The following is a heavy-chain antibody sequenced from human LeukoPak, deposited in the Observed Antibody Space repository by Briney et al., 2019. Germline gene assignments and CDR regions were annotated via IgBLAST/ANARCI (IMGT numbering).Heavy chain of an antibody. Sequence: GGSLRLSCTASGFTFTDAWMSWVRQAPGKGLEWVGRIKSKGSGGTTDYAAPVKGRFTTSRDDSKNTVYLQMNSLKTEDTAVYFCSWLSCGGSCWSLWGQGTLVTVSS. CDR2: IKSKGSGGTT. V-gene: IGHV3-15*01. CDR1: GFTFTDAW. J-gene: IGHJ4*02. D-gene: IGHD2-15*01. CDR3: SWLSCGGSCWSL.